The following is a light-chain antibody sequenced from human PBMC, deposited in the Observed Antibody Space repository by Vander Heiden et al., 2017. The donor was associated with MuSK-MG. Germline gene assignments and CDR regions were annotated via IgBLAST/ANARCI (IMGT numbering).Light chain of an antibody. J-gene: IGKJ3*01. V-gene: IGKV1-5*01. CDR2: DAS. CDR1: QSISSW. CDR3: QQYNSYSPT. Sequence: DIHMTPSPSTLSASVGDRVTITCRASQSISSWLAWYQQKPGKAPKLLIYDASSLESGVPSRFSGSGSGTEFTLTISSLQPDDFATYYCQQYNSYSPTFGPGTKVDIK.